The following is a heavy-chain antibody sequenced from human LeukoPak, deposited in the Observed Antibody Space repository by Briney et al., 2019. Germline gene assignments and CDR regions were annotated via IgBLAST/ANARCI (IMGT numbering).Heavy chain of an antibody. J-gene: IGHJ4*02. Sequence: SGTLSLACAVSGGSINSHYWGWIRQPPGKGLQWIGDIYYTGKINYNPSLKSRVTITLDTSKDHLSLNLTSVLAADTAIYYCVRRDTGWNYFDYWGQGILVTVSS. D-gene: IGHD6-19*01. CDR1: GGSINSHY. CDR3: VRRDTGWNYFDY. V-gene: IGHV4-59*11. CDR2: IYYTGKI.